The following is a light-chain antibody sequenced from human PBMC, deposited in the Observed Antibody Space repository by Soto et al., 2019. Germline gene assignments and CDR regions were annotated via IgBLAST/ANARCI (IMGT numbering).Light chain of an antibody. CDR3: QHYNNWPYT. V-gene: IGKV3-15*01. Sequence: EIVMTQSPATLSVSPGERATLSCRASQSVSSSLAWYQQKPGQAPRLLIHGASTRATGIPARFSGSGSGTEFTLTISSLRSEDFAVYYCQHYNNWPYTFGQGTKVDIK. J-gene: IGKJ2*01. CDR1: QSVSSS. CDR2: GAS.